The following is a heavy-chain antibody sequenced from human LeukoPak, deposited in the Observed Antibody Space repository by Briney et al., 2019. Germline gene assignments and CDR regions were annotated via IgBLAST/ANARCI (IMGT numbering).Heavy chain of an antibody. V-gene: IGHV3-30*04. Sequence: GGSLRLSCAASGFTFSSYAMHWVRQAPGKGLKWVAVISNDGSNKYYAESVKGRFTISRDNSKNTLYLQMNSLRAEDTAVYYCARDPRYCSAGSCSSYYYYMDVWGKGTTVTVSS. CDR1: GFTFSSYA. CDR2: ISNDGSNK. CDR3: ARDPRYCSAGSCSSYYYYMDV. D-gene: IGHD2-15*01. J-gene: IGHJ6*03.